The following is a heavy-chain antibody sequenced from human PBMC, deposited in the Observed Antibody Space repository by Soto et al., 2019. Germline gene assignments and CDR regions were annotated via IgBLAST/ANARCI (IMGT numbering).Heavy chain of an antibody. CDR1: GFTFSSYA. J-gene: IGHJ4*02. Sequence: GGSLRLSCAASGFTFSSYAMSWVRQAPGKGLEWVSAISGSGGSTYYADSVKGRFTISRDNSKNTLYLQMNSLRAEDTAVYYCAKGGIPFGGVIRSFDYWGQGTLVTVSS. CDR2: ISGSGGST. V-gene: IGHV3-23*01. D-gene: IGHD3-16*02. CDR3: AKGGIPFGGVIRSFDY.